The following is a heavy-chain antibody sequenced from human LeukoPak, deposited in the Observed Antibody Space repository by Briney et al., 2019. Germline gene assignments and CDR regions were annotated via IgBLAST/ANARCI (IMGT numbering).Heavy chain of an antibody. CDR2: FIPIFGTA. CDR1: GGTFTSYA. V-gene: IGHV1-69*06. Sequence: PVKVSCKASGGTFTSYAISWVREAPGQGLEWMGGFIPIFGTAKFAQKFQGRVTITADKSTSTAYMELSSLRSEDTAVHYSSRFYYGSGSYYKQGRYFDLGGRGTLVTVSS. D-gene: IGHD3-10*01. CDR3: SRFYYGSGSYYKQGRYFDL. J-gene: IGHJ2*01.